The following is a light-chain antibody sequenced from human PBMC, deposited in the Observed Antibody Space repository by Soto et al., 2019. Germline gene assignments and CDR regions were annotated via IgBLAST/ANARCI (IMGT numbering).Light chain of an antibody. V-gene: IGKV3-15*01. CDR1: QNIKTI. Sequence: ERVMTQSPATLSLSPGERATLSCRASQNIKTILAWYQQRPGQAPRLLIYDAFTRATGIPARFSGSASGTEFTRTISSLQSEDFAVYYCPQYDDWPLTLGGGTKVEIK. CDR2: DAF. J-gene: IGKJ4*01. CDR3: PQYDDWPLT.